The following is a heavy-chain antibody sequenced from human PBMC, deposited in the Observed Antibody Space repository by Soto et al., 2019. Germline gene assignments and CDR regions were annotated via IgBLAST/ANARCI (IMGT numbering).Heavy chain of an antibody. D-gene: IGHD6-19*01. V-gene: IGHV3-30*18. J-gene: IGHJ6*02. Sequence: QVQLVESGGGVVQPGRSLRLSCAASGFTFSSYGMHWVRQAPGKGLEWVAVISYDGSNKYYADSVKGRFTISRDNSKNTLYLQMNRLRAEDTAVYYCAKLGIAVAGTNYYYGMDVWGQGTTVTVSS. CDR2: ISYDGSNK. CDR1: GFTFSSYG. CDR3: AKLGIAVAGTNYYYGMDV.